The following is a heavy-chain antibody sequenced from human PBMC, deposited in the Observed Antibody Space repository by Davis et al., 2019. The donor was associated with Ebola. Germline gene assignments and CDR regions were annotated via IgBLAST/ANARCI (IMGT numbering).Heavy chain of an antibody. J-gene: IGHJ5*02. CDR2: INHSGST. D-gene: IGHD5-12*01. CDR3: ARGRGWLRCIDP. Sequence: MPSETLSLTCAVYGGSFSDYFWTWIRQTPGEGLEWLGEINHSGSTNYNSSLKSRVTISVDTSKNQFSLSLRSVTAADTAVYYCARGRGWLRCIDPWGQGTLVTVSS. V-gene: IGHV4-34*01. CDR1: GGSFSDYF.